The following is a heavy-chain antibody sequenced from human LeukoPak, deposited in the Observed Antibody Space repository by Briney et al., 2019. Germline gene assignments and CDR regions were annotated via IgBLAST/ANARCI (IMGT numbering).Heavy chain of an antibody. Sequence: SETLSLTCAVYGGSFSGYYWSWIRQHPGKGLEWIGYIYYSGSTYYNPSLKSRVTISVDTSKNQFSLKLSSVTAADTAVYYCARGTTIFGVVIIPNWFDPWGQGTLVTVSS. CDR1: GGSFSGYY. D-gene: IGHD3-3*01. CDR3: ARGTTIFGVVIIPNWFDP. V-gene: IGHV4-31*11. CDR2: IYYSGST. J-gene: IGHJ5*02.